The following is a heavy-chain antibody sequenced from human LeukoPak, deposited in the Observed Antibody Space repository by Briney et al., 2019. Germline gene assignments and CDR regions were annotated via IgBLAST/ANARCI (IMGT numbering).Heavy chain of an antibody. CDR1: GFTFSSYA. V-gene: IGHV3-23*01. CDR2: ISDSGGST. CDR3: AKDPGVYGSGSYPTYFDY. D-gene: IGHD3-10*01. J-gene: IGHJ4*02. Sequence: GGSLRLSCAASGFTFSSYAMNWVRQAPGKGLEWVSSISDSGGSTYYADSVKGRFTFSRDNSKNTLYLQMNSLRAEDTAVYYCAKDPGVYGSGSYPTYFDYWGQGTLVTASS.